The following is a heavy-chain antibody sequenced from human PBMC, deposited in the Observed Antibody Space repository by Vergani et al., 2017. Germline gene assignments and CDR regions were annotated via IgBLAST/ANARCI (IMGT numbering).Heavy chain of an antibody. J-gene: IGHJ4*02. CDR1: GFTFSSYA. CDR2: INHSGST. V-gene: IGHV4-34*01. Sequence: VQLLESGGGLVQPGGSLRLSCAASGFTFSSYAMSWVRQAPGKGLEWIGEINHSGSTNYNPSLKSRVTISVDTSKNQFSLKLSSVTAADTAVYYCARGDSIQTGPEAIAFDYWGQGTLVTVSS. CDR3: ARGDSIQTGPEAIAFDY. D-gene: IGHD3-9*01.